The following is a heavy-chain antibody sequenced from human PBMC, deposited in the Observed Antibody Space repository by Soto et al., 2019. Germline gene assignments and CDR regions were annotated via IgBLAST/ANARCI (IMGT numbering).Heavy chain of an antibody. CDR2: VYPGDSDT. CDR1: GYSFSNFW. CDR3: ARQVLQAPHYGMDV. Sequence: GESLKISCKASGYSFSNFWIGWVRQMPGKGLEWMGVVYPGDSDTIYSPSFQGQVTTSADKSISTAYLQWSSLKASDTAMYYCARQVLQAPHYGMDVWGQGTTVTVSS. V-gene: IGHV5-51*01. J-gene: IGHJ6*02.